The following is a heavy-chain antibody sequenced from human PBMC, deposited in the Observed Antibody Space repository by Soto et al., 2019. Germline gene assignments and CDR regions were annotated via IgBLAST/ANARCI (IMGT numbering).Heavy chain of an antibody. CDR2: IYYSGST. D-gene: IGHD4-17*01. V-gene: IGHV4-59*01. J-gene: IGHJ3*02. Sequence: PSETLSLTCTVSGGSIGSYYWSWIRQPPGKGLEWIGYIYYSGSTNYNPSLKSRVTISVDTSKNQFSLKLSSVTAADTAVYYCATSRLRKHDAFDIWGQGTMVTVSS. CDR3: ATSRLRKHDAFDI. CDR1: GGSIGSYY.